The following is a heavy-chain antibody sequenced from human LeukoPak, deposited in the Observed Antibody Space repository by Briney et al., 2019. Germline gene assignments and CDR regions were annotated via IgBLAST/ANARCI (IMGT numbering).Heavy chain of an antibody. J-gene: IGHJ4*02. D-gene: IGHD3-22*01. CDR1: GYSISSGYY. Sequence: PSETLSLTCAVSGYSISSGYYWGWIRQPPGKGLEWIGSIYHSGSTYYNPSLKSRVTISVDTSKNQFSLKLSSVTAADTAVYYGARIRPDTYYYDSSGYPLGYFDYWGQGTLVTVSS. V-gene: IGHV4-38-2*01. CDR2: IYHSGST. CDR3: ARIRPDTYYYDSSGYPLGYFDY.